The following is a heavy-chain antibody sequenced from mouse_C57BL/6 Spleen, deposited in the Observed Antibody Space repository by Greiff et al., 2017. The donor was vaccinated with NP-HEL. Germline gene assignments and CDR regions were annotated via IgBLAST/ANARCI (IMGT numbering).Heavy chain of an antibody. CDR2: IRSKSNNYAT. CDR1: GFSFNTYA. V-gene: IGHV10-1*01. CDR3: VRDGYYGSLYAMDY. Sequence: EVKLMESGGGLVQPKGSLKLSCAASGFSFNTYAMNWVRQAPGKGLEWVARIRSKSNNYATYYADSVKDRFTISRDDSESMLYLQMNNLKTEDTAMYYCVRDGYYGSLYAMDYWGQGTSVTVSS. J-gene: IGHJ4*01. D-gene: IGHD1-1*01.